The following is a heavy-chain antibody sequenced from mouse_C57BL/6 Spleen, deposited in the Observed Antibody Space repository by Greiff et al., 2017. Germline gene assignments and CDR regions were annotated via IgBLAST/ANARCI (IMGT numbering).Heavy chain of an antibody. CDR2: ISDGGSYT. D-gene: IGHD1-1*01. V-gene: IGHV5-4*01. CDR3: ARDRDYCGSSYPAWFAY. CDR1: GFTFSSYA. J-gene: IGHJ3*01. Sequence: EVQLVESGGGLVKPGGSLKLSCAASGFTFSSYAMSWVRQTPEKRLEWVATISDGGSYTYYPDNVKGRFTISRDNAKNNLYLQMSHLKSEDTAMYYCARDRDYCGSSYPAWFAYWGQGTLVTVSA.